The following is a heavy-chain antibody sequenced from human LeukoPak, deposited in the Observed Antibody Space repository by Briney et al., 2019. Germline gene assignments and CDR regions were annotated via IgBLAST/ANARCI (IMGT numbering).Heavy chain of an antibody. CDR2: ISSSSSTI. CDR3: ARDPYSGGYGHLYYYYMDV. CDR1: GFTFSSYS. V-gene: IGHV3-48*04. J-gene: IGHJ6*03. D-gene: IGHD1-26*01. Sequence: GGSLRLSCAASGFTFSSYSMNWVRQAPGKGLEWVSYISSSSSTIYYADSVKGRFTISRDNAKNSLFLQMDSLRAEDTAVYYCARDPYSGGYGHLYYYYMDVWGKGTTVTISS.